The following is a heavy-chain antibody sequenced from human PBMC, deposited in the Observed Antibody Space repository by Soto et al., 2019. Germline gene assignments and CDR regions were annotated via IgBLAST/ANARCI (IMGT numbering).Heavy chain of an antibody. Sequence: EASVKVSCKASGYTFTSYGISWVRQAPGQGLEWMGWISAYNGNTNYAQKLQGRVTMTTDTSTSTAYMELRSLRSDDTAVYYCARASFDSSGYYLYYYYGMDVWGQGTTVTVSS. CDR2: ISAYNGNT. CDR1: GYTFTSYG. J-gene: IGHJ6*02. CDR3: ARASFDSSGYYLYYYYGMDV. V-gene: IGHV1-18*01. D-gene: IGHD3-22*01.